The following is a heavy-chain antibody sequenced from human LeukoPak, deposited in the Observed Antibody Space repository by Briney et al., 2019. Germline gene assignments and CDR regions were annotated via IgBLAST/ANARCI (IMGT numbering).Heavy chain of an antibody. Sequence: GASVKVSCKASGYTFTSYGISWVRQAPGQGLEWMGWISAYNGNTNYAQKLQGRVTMTTDTSTSTAYMELRSLRSDDTAVYYCARALSPYYDFWSGYYMPEGYCYMDVWGKGTTVTVSS. J-gene: IGHJ6*03. CDR1: GYTFTSYG. CDR2: ISAYNGNT. D-gene: IGHD3-3*01. V-gene: IGHV1-18*01. CDR3: ARALSPYYDFWSGYYMPEGYCYMDV.